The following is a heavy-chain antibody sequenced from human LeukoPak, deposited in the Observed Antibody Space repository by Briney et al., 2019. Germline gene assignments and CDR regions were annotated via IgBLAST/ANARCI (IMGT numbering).Heavy chain of an antibody. J-gene: IGHJ4*02. V-gene: IGHV3-23*01. CDR2: ISASGGST. D-gene: IGHD6-19*01. CDR1: GFTFSSYA. CDR3: ARDSSGPLY. Sequence: TGGSLRLSCAASGFTFSSYAMSWVRQAPEKGLEWVSAISASGGSTYHADSVKGRFTISRDNSKNTLYLQMNSLRAEDTAVYYCARDSSGPLYWGQGTLVTDSS.